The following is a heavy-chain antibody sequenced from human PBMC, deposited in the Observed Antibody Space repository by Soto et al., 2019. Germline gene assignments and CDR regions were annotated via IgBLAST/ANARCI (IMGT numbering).Heavy chain of an antibody. CDR2: ISYDGSNK. Sequence: QVQLVESGGGVVQPGGSLRLSCAASGVTFSTYGIHWVRQPPGKGLEWVAVISYDGSNKYYVDSVKGRFTISRDNPKNTVYLQLNSLRPEDTALYYFARSNSGRSGCAVSWGPATLVIVSS. CDR1: GVTFSTYG. CDR3: ARSNSGRSGCAVS. D-gene: IGHD6-19*01. V-gene: IGHV3-30*03. J-gene: IGHJ5*02.